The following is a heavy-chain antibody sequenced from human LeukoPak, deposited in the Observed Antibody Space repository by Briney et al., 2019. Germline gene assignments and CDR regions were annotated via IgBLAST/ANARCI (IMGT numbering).Heavy chain of an antibody. CDR1: AYSISSGYY. J-gene: IGHJ4*02. D-gene: IGHD2-15*01. CDR3: ARTGYCSGGSCYSDY. Sequence: KTSETLSLTCAVSAYSISSGYYWAWIRQPPGKGLEWIGSICHSGTTYYNPSLKSRVTISVDTSKNQFSLKLSSVTAADTAVYYCARTGYCSGGSCYSDYWGQGTLVTVSS. V-gene: IGHV4-38-2*01. CDR2: ICHSGTT.